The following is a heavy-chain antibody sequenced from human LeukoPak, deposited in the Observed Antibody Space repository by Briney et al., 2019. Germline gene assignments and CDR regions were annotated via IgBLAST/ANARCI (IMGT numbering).Heavy chain of an antibody. Sequence: SQTLSLTCTVSGGSISSGSYFWSWIRQPAGKGLEWIGRIHTSGSTNYNPSLKSRVTISVDTSKNQFSLKLSSVTAADTAVYYCARVLTPVWGSGSPNWFDPWGQGTLVTVSS. CDR3: ARVLTPVWGSGSPNWFDP. D-gene: IGHD3-10*01. J-gene: IGHJ5*02. CDR2: IHTSGST. CDR1: GGSISSGSYF. V-gene: IGHV4-61*02.